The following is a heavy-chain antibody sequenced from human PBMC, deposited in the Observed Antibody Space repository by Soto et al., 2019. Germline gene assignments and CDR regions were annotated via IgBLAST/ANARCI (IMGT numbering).Heavy chain of an antibody. CDR3: ARQPSNYYDSSGEDYYGMDV. Sequence: EVQLVQSGAEVIKPGESLKISCKGSGYSFTSYWIGWVPQMPGKGLEWMGIIYPGDSDTRYSPSFQGQVTISADKSISTAYLQWSSLKASDTAMYYCARQPSNYYDSSGEDYYGMDVWGQGTTVTVSS. D-gene: IGHD3-22*01. V-gene: IGHV5-51*01. J-gene: IGHJ6*02. CDR1: GYSFTSYW. CDR2: IYPGDSDT.